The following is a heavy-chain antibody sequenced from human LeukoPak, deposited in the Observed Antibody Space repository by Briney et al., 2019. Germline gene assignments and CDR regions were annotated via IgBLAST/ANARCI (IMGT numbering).Heavy chain of an antibody. Sequence: ASVKVSCKASGYTFTSYDINWVRQATGQGLEWMGWMNPNSGNTGYAQKFQGRVTMTRNTSISTAYMELNSLRSEDTAVYYCARVRTYYYDSSGANWFDPWGQGTLVTVSS. V-gene: IGHV1-8*01. J-gene: IGHJ5*02. CDR1: GYTFTSYD. CDR3: ARVRTYYYDSSGANWFDP. CDR2: MNPNSGNT. D-gene: IGHD3-22*01.